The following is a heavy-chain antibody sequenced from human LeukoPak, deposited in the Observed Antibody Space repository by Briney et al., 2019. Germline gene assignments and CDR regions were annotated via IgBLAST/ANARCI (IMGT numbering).Heavy chain of an antibody. V-gene: IGHV1-69*05. J-gene: IGHJ4*02. CDR3: ARGEIAARPSNRAYYFDY. Sequence: SVKVSCKASGGTFSSYAISWVRQAPGQGLEWMGGIIPIFGTANYAQKFQGRVTITTDESTSTAYMELSSLRSEDTAVYYCARGEIAARPSNRAYYFDYWGQGTLVTVSS. CDR1: GGTFSSYA. CDR2: IIPIFGTA. D-gene: IGHD6-6*01.